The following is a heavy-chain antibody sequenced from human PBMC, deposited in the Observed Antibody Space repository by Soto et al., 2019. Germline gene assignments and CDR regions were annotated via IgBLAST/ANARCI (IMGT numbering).Heavy chain of an antibody. Sequence: QVQLVQSGAEVKKPGASVKVSCKASGDTFTDYYIHWVRQAPGQGLEWMGTVNPSGGHTTYAQHCLGRMTMTRETSTSTVYMELTSLTSEDTAVYYCARGGHVVVVTAALDYWGQGTLVTVSS. V-gene: IGHV1-46*01. CDR3: ARGGHVVVVTAALDY. D-gene: IGHD2-21*02. CDR1: GDTFTDYY. CDR2: VNPSGGHT. J-gene: IGHJ4*02.